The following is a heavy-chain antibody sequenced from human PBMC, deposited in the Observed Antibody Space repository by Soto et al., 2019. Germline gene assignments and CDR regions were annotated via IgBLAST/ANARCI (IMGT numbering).Heavy chain of an antibody. CDR2: ISADNGNT. V-gene: IGHV1-18*01. D-gene: IGHD6-19*01. CDR3: AGYEIGGSGWIRQYYCMDV. Sequence: QVQLVQSGAEVKKPGASVKVSCKASGYTFTSYGISWVRQDPGQGLAWTGWISADNGNTNYAQKHQGRVTLTTDTFTSEAYMELRSLRSDDTAVYYCAGYEIGGSGWIRQYYCMDVWGQGTTVTVSS. J-gene: IGHJ6*02. CDR1: GYTFTSYG.